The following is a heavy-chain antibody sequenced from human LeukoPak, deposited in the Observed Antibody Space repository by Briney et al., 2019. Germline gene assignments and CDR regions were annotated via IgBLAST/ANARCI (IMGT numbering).Heavy chain of an antibody. V-gene: IGHV3-23*01. CDR1: GFTFSSYA. CDR3: AKDRDWDIVVVPAAIYNWFDP. Sequence: GGSLRLSCAASGFTFSSYAMSWGRQAPGKGLGWVSAISGGGGSTYYADSVKGRFTISRDNSKNTLYLQMNSLRAEDTAVYYCAKDRDWDIVVVPAAIYNWFDPWGQGTLVTVSS. J-gene: IGHJ5*02. D-gene: IGHD2-2*01. CDR2: ISGGGGST.